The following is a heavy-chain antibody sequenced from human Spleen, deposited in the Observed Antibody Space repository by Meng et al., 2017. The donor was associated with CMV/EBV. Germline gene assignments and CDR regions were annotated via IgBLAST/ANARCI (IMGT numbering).Heavy chain of an antibody. Sequence: ASVKVSCKAAGYTFTNYGINWVRQAPGQGLEWMGWISAYNGNTKYAQKLQGRVTMTTDPSTSTGYMELRSLTSDDTAVYYCAREWALREPASIVPPEYLQHWGQGTLVTVSS. J-gene: IGHJ1*01. CDR3: AREWALREPASIVPPEYLQH. V-gene: IGHV1-18*01. CDR2: ISAYNGNT. D-gene: IGHD2-2*02. CDR1: GYTFTNYG.